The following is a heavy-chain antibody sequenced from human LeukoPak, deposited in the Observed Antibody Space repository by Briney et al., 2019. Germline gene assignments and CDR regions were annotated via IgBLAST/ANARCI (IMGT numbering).Heavy chain of an antibody. V-gene: IGHV3-30-3*01. CDR1: GFTFSSYA. Sequence: GRSLRLSRAASGFTFSSYAMHWVRQAPGKGLEWVAVISFDGNKKYYADSVKGRFTISRDNTKSSLYLQMNSLRAEDMAVYYCARGYCGGDCYGDWGQGTLVTVSS. D-gene: IGHD2-21*02. CDR3: ARGYCGGDCYGD. CDR2: ISFDGNKK. J-gene: IGHJ1*01.